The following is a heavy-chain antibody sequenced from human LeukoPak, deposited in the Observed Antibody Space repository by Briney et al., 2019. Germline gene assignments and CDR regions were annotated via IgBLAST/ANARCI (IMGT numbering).Heavy chain of an antibody. D-gene: IGHD3-10*01. CDR2: IKARRAGGTT. J-gene: IGHJ5*02. CDR3: TRGNYGP. Sequence: GGSLRLSCAASGFNFSGYEMNWVRQAPGKGPEWVGHIKARRAGGTTEYAAPVGGRFTISRDDSRNILYLQVNNLKTEDTALYNCTRGNYGPWGLGTLVTVSS. V-gene: IGHV3-15*01. CDR1: GFNFSGYE.